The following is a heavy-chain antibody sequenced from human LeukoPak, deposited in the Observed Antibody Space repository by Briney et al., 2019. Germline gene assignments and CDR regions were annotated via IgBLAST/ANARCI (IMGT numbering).Heavy chain of an antibody. D-gene: IGHD1-26*01. Sequence: HTGGSLRLSCAASGFTFSNYWMSWVRQAPGKGLEWVANIKQDGSEKYYVNSVKGRFTISRDNAKNSLYLQMNSLRAEDTAVYYCASERSYSGSFHFDYWGQGTLVTVSS. J-gene: IGHJ4*02. CDR1: GFTFSNYW. CDR3: ASERSYSGSFHFDY. CDR2: IKQDGSEK. V-gene: IGHV3-7*01.